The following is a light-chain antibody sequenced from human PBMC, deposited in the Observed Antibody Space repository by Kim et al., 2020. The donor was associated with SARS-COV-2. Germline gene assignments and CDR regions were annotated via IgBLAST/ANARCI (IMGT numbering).Light chain of an antibody. CDR2: DNN. V-gene: IGLV1-51*01. CDR3: GTWDSSLSAVVV. J-gene: IGLJ2*01. Sequence: KVTISCSGSSTNIGNNYVSWYQQLPGTAPKLLIYDNNKRPSGIPDRFSGSKSGTSATLGITGLQTGDEADYYCGTWDSSLSAVVVFGGGTQLTVL. CDR1: STNIGNNY.